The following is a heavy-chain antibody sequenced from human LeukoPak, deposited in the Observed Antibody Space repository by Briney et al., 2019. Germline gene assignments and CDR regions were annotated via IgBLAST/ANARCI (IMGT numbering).Heavy chain of an antibody. J-gene: IGHJ6*02. D-gene: IGHD6-19*01. CDR1: GFTFSSYA. Sequence: GSLRLSCAASGFTFSSYAMSWVRQAPGKGLEWVSAISGSGGSTYYADSVKGRFTISRDNSKNTLYLQMNSLRAEDTAVYYCAGGRPVYSSGPTPLYGMDVWGQGTTVTVSS. CDR2: ISGSGGST. CDR3: AGGRPVYSSGPTPLYGMDV. V-gene: IGHV3-23*01.